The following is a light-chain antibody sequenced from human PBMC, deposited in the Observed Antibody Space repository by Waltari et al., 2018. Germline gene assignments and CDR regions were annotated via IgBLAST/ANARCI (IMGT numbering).Light chain of an antibody. CDR1: SGTFAAAY. CDR2: EDD. Sequence: FMLTQPHSVSGSPGKTVTISCTRSSGTFAAAYVQWYQQRPGSSPITVIYEDDKRTPGVPERFSGSVDMSANSASLTISGLKPEDEADYFCQSYDSSSVVFGGGTKLTVL. CDR3: QSYDSSSVV. J-gene: IGLJ2*01. V-gene: IGLV6-57*01.